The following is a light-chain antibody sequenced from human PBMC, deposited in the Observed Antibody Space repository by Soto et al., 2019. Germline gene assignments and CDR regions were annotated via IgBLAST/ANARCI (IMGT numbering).Light chain of an antibody. CDR2: DAS. CDR1: QSVSTR. CDR3: QQYSVYWT. Sequence: IQMTQYPSSLSASVGDRVTIICRASQSVSTRLAWYQQKPGKAPKVLIYDASSWAGGVPSRFTGSGSGTEFTLTINSLQPDDFATYYCQQYSVYWTFGQGTKVDI. J-gene: IGKJ1*01. V-gene: IGKV1-5*02.